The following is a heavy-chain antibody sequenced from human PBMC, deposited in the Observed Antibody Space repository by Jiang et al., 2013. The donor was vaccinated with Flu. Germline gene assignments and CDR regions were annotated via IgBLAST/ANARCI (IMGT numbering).Heavy chain of an antibody. CDR1: GYTFISYA. CDR3: ARFPKLLHGYYYYGMDV. D-gene: IGHD2/OR15-2a*01. J-gene: IGHJ6*02. Sequence: GAEVKKPGASVKVSCKASGYTFISYAMHWVRQAPGQRLEWMGWINAGNGNTKYSQKFQGRVTITRDTSASTAYMELSSLGSEDTAVYYCARFPKLLHGYYYYGMDVWGQGTTVTVSS. CDR2: INAGNGNT. V-gene: IGHV1-3*01.